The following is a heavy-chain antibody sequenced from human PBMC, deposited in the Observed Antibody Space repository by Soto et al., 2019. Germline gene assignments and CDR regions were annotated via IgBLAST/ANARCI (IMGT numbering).Heavy chain of an antibody. CDR3: ARDFVLIFDY. D-gene: IGHD3-10*02. CDR2: ISYDGSNK. J-gene: IGHJ4*02. CDR1: GFTFSSYA. V-gene: IGHV3-30-3*01. Sequence: GGSLRLSCAASGFTFSSYAMHWVRQAPGKGLERVAVISYDGSNKYYADSVKGRFTISRDNSKNTLYLQMNSLRAEDTAVYYCARDFVLIFDYWGQGTLVTVSS.